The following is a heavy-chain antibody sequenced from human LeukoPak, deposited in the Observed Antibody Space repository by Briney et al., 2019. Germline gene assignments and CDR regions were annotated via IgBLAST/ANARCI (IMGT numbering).Heavy chain of an antibody. V-gene: IGHV3-23*01. J-gene: IGHJ4*02. D-gene: IGHD1-26*01. CDR1: GFTFSSYG. CDR2: ISGSGGST. Sequence: GGSLRLSCAASGFTFSSYGMSWVRQAPGKGLEWVSAISGSGGSTYYADSVKGRFTISRDNSKNTLYLQMNSLRAEDTAVYYCAKDGSGSYYVRFDYWGQGTLVTVSS. CDR3: AKDGSGSYYVRFDY.